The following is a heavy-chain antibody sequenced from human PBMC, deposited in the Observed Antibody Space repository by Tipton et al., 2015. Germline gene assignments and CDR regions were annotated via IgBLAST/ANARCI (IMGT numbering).Heavy chain of an antibody. CDR3: ARKGPEATAHFDY. CDR1: GYSFNTHW. V-gene: IGHV5-51*03. J-gene: IGHJ4*02. Sequence: QSGAEVKKPGESLKISCKGSGYSFNTHWIAWVRQMPGKGLEWIGIIYPGDSLTIYSPSFQGQVPISADKSTSTAYLQWSSLKASDTAKYNCARKGPEATAHFDYWGQGALVTVSS. CDR2: IYPGDSLT. D-gene: IGHD1-1*01.